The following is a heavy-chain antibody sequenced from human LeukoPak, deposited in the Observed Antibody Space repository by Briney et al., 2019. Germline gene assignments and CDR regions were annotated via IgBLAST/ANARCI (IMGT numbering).Heavy chain of an antibody. V-gene: IGHV1-18*01. CDR2: ISAYNGNT. Sequence: EASVKVSCEASGYTFTSYAMHWVHQAPGQRLEWMGWISAYNGNTNYAQKLQGRVTMTTDTSTSTAYMELRSLRSDDTAVYYCARDMRYSGSYYGYWGQGTLVTVSS. CDR1: GYTFTSYA. CDR3: ARDMRYSGSYYGY. J-gene: IGHJ4*02. D-gene: IGHD1-26*01.